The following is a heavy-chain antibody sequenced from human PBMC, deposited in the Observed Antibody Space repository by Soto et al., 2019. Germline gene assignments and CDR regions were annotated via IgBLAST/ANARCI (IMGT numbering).Heavy chain of an antibody. CDR2: FDPEDGET. V-gene: IGHV1-24*01. D-gene: IGHD3-22*01. J-gene: IGHJ4*02. CDR3: ATARNYYDSSGYYYSITYYFDY. Sequence: ASVKVSCKVSGYTLTELSMHWVRQAPGKGLEWMGGFDPEDGETIYAQKFQGRVTMTEDTSTDTAYMELSSLRSEDTAVYYCATARNYYDSSGYYYSITYYFDYWGQGTLVTVSS. CDR1: GYTLTELS.